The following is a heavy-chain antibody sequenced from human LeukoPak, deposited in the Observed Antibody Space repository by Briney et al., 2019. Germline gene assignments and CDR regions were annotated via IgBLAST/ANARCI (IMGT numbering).Heavy chain of an antibody. D-gene: IGHD2-2*01. CDR3: AKDGFCSGASCYPNHFDP. Sequence: GGSLRLSCAASGFTFSPYAMHWVRQAPGKGLEWGALISKDGSNKYYADSVKGRFTISRDNSKNTLDLQMNSLRAEDTAVYYCAKDGFCSGASCYPNHFDPWGQGTLVTVSS. CDR2: ISKDGSNK. J-gene: IGHJ5*02. CDR1: GFTFSPYA. V-gene: IGHV3-30*18.